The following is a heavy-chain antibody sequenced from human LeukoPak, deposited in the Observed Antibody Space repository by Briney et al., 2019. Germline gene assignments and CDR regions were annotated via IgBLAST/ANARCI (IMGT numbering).Heavy chain of an antibody. CDR2: ISGYNGNT. D-gene: IGHD3-9*01. J-gene: IGHJ4*02. Sequence: ASVKVSCKDSSYSFSDYGFTWVRQAPGQGLEYMGWISGYNGNTNYAEKLQDRVTPTADASTTTVYMELRSLTSDDTAVYYCARVASYDLLTGYYLEYWGQGTLVTVSS. CDR1: SYSFSDYG. V-gene: IGHV1-18*01. CDR3: ARVASYDLLTGYYLEY.